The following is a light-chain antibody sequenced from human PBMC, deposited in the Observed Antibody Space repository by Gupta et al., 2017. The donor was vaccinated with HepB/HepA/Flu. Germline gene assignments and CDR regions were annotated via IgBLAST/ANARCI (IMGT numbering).Light chain of an antibody. CDR1: QSVSSTY. V-gene: IGKV3-20*01. J-gene: IGKJ3*01. Sequence: EIVLTQSPGTLSLSPGERATLSCRASQSVSSTYLAWYQQKPGQAPRLIIYGASSRATGIPDRFTGSGSGTEFTLTISRLEPEDFAVYYCQQHGNSPSTFGHGTKVDIK. CDR2: GAS. CDR3: QQHGNSPST.